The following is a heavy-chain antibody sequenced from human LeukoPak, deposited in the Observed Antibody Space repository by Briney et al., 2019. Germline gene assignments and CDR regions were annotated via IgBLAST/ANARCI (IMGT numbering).Heavy chain of an antibody. CDR1: GGSISSYH. J-gene: IGHJ4*02. V-gene: IGHV4-4*09. CDR2: ILTSGST. Sequence: SETLSLTCTVSGGSISSYHWSWVRQPPGKGLEWIWYILTSGSTNYNPSLKSRLTISVDTSTNQFTLKLSSVTAADTAVYYCARVRVSGSYLYDYWGQGTLVTVSS. D-gene: IGHD1-26*01. CDR3: ARVRVSGSYLYDY.